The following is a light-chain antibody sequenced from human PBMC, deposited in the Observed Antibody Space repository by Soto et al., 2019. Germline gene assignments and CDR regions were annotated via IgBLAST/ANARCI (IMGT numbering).Light chain of an antibody. CDR2: DAS. Sequence: DIQMTQSPSSLSASVGDRVTITCQASQDITNYLNWYQQKPGKAPRLLLYDASSLETGVTSRFSGSGSGTDFTFTISSLQPEDIATYYCQHYDHLPITFGQRTRLEIK. J-gene: IGKJ5*01. V-gene: IGKV1-33*01. CDR1: QDITNY. CDR3: QHYDHLPIT.